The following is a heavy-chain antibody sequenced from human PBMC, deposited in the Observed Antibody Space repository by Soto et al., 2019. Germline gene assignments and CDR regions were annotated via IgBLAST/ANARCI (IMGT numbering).Heavy chain of an antibody. CDR3: AKDLFTLVGATEFAF. CDR2: ISGSGGST. V-gene: IGHV3-23*01. J-gene: IGHJ4*02. CDR1: EGKIGSYA. Sequence: GGSLRLCCDAAEGKIGSYAVSWIRQTQGKGLEWVSAISGSGGSTYYADSVKGRFTISRDNSKNTLYLQMNSLRAEDTAVYYCAKDLFTLVGATEFAFWVQGTLVTVSS. D-gene: IGHD1-26*01.